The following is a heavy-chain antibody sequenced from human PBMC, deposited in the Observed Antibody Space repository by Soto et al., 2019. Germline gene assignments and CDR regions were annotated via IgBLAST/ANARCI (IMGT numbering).Heavy chain of an antibody. Sequence: PGGSLRLSCAASGFTFSSYAMSWVRQAPGKGLEWVSAISGSGGSTYYADSVKGRFTISRDNSKSTLYLQMNSLRAEDTAVYYCAKDFPAAKFSSLFPLDYWGQGTLVTVSS. CDR1: GFTFSSYA. J-gene: IGHJ4*02. CDR3: AKDFPAAKFSSLFPLDY. D-gene: IGHD6-13*01. V-gene: IGHV3-23*01. CDR2: ISGSGGST.